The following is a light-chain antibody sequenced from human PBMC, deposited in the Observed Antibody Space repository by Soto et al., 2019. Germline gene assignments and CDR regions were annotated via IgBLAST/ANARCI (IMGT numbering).Light chain of an antibody. CDR1: QSVASNY. J-gene: IGKJ2*01. Sequence: EIGLTQSPGTLSLSPGERATRSCRASQSVASNYLAWYQQKPGQTPRLLIYGASSRATDIPDRFSGSGSGTDFNLTISSLEPEAFAVYYYQQYGISPPYTFSQGIKLEIK. CDR2: GAS. V-gene: IGKV3-20*01. CDR3: QQYGISPPYT.